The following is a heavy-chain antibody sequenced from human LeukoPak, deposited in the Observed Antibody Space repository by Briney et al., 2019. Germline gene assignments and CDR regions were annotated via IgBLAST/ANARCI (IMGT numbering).Heavy chain of an antibody. J-gene: IGHJ4*02. CDR3: ASQYSSGYYYDDY. V-gene: IGHV1-2*02. CDR2: INPNSGGT. CDR1: GYTFTSYG. D-gene: IGHD3-22*01. Sequence: ASVKVSCKASGYTFTSYGISWVRQAPGQGLEWMGWINPNSGGTNYAQKFQGRVTMTRDTSISTAYMELSRLRSDDTAVYYCASQYSSGYYYDDYWGQGTLVTVSS.